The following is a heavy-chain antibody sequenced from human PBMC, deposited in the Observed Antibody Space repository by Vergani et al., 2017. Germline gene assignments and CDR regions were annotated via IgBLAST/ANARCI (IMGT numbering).Heavy chain of an antibody. CDR3: ANDLGTSSGGGWVDP. D-gene: IGHD6-6*01. Sequence: EVQLEESGGGLVLPGRSLRLSCVASGFTSAGYAMHWVRQAPGKGLEWVSGISWNSNSIGYADSVKGRFTISRDNAKNSLYLQMNSLRAEDTALSYCANDLGTSSGGGWVDPWGQGTLVTVSS. CDR2: ISWNSNSI. J-gene: IGHJ5*02. V-gene: IGHV3-9*02. CDR1: GFTSAGYA.